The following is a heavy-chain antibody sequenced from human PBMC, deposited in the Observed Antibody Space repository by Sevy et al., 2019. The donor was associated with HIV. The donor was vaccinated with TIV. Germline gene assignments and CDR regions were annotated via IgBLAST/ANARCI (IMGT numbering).Heavy chain of an antibody. CDR3: AREGCTRPHDY. D-gene: IGHD2-8*01. J-gene: IGHJ4*02. Sequence: GGSLRLSCAASGFAFYDYSMSWIRQAPGKGLEWVATLSFGCGKINYADSVKGRFTISRDNSENSFYLQMDNLRVEDMALYYCAREGCTRPHDYWGQGTRVTVSS. V-gene: IGHV3-23*01. CDR1: GFAFYDYS. CDR2: LSFGCGKI.